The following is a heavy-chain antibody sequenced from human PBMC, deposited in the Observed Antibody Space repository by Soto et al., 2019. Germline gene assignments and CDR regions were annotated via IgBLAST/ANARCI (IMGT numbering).Heavy chain of an antibody. D-gene: IGHD7-27*01. Sequence: QVLLVESGGGVVLTGRSLRLSCEASGFTFASYGMHWVRQAPGKGLEWVADISYDGNTQYYADSVKGRFTISRDNSKNTLYLQMNSLRAADRAVYYCAKGRKWAVTGDYYFDVWGQGTLVTVSS. CDR3: AKGRKWAVTGDYYFDV. CDR1: GFTFASYG. V-gene: IGHV3-30*18. CDR2: ISYDGNTQ. J-gene: IGHJ4*02.